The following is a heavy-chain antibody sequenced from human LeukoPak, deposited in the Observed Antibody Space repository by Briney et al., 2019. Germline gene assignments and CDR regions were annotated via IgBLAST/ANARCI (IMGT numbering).Heavy chain of an antibody. D-gene: IGHD2-21*01. J-gene: IGHJ6*02. V-gene: IGHV3-33*05. CDR3: ARDYSGMDV. Sequence: PGGSLRLSCAASGFTFSSYGMHWVRQAPGKGLEWVAVISYDGSNEYYADSVKGRFTISRDNSKNTLYLQMNSLRAEDTAVYYCARDYSGMDVWGQGTTVTVSS. CDR1: GFTFSSYG. CDR2: ISYDGSNE.